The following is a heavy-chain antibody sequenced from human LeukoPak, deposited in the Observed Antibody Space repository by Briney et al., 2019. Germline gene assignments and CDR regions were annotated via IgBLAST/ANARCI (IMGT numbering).Heavy chain of an antibody. J-gene: IGHJ4*02. CDR2: IHHSGDT. Sequence: SETLSLTCSVSGGSISGDHWWSWVRPSPGKGLEWIGEIHHSGDTDYNSSLKSRVTISLDKSKTQFSLTLNSVTAADTAVYFCARVAWIPIGGLIITAFDYWGRGTLVTVSS. V-gene: IGHV4-4*02. D-gene: IGHD3-16*02. CDR1: GGSISGDHW. CDR3: ARVAWIPIGGLIITAFDY.